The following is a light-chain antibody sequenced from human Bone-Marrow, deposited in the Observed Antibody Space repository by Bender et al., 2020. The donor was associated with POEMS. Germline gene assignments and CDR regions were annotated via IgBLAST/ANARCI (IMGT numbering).Light chain of an antibody. CDR3: CSYAGSSTLL. Sequence: QSALTQPVSVSGSPGQSITLSCTGTSSDVGVYNLVSWYLQHPGKAPTVIIYEVNKRPSGVSNRFSGSKSGNTASLTISGLQAEDEGDYYCCSYAGSSTLLFGGGTKLTVL. J-gene: IGLJ3*02. V-gene: IGLV2-23*02. CDR2: EVN. CDR1: SSDVGVYNL.